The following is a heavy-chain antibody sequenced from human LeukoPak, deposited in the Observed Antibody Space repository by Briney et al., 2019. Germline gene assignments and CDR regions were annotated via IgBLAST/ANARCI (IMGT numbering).Heavy chain of an antibody. D-gene: IGHD3-22*01. CDR2: ISSSSSTI. V-gene: IGHV3-48*01. CDR3: AKDGPFTMIVVVHDAFDI. J-gene: IGHJ3*02. CDR1: GFTFSSYG. Sequence: GGSLRLSCAASGFTFSSYGMTWVRQAPGKGLEWVSYISSSSSTIYYADSVKGRFTISRDNAKNSLYLQLNSLRAEDTAVYYCAKDGPFTMIVVVHDAFDIWGQGTMVTVSS.